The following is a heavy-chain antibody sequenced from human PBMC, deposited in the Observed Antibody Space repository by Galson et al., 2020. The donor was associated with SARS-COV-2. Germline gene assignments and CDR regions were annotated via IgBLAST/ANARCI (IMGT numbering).Heavy chain of an antibody. V-gene: IGHV1-18*01. D-gene: IGHD1-1*01. CDR1: GHTSTTYG. J-gene: IGHJ6*02. CDR3: AGQLDRIYYGMDV. Sequence: GESLKISCKVSGHTSTTYGITWVRQAPGQGFEWMGWSSAYYGNTDYAQKFQDRVTMSTDTSTNTAYMELRSLTSDDTAEYYCAGQLDRIYYGMDVWGPGTTVTVSS. CDR2: SSAYYGNT.